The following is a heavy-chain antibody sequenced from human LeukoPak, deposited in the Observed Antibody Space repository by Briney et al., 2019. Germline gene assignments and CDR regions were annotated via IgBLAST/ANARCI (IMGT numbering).Heavy chain of an antibody. Sequence: GGSLRLSCAASGFAFSSYSMNWVRQAPGKGLGWVSSISSSSSYIYYADSVKGRFTISRDNAKNSLYLQMNSLRAEDTAVYYCARDLEYSSSRPFDYWGQGTLVTVSS. CDR2: ISSSSSYI. CDR1: GFAFSSYS. J-gene: IGHJ4*02. D-gene: IGHD6-6*01. CDR3: ARDLEYSSSRPFDY. V-gene: IGHV3-21*01.